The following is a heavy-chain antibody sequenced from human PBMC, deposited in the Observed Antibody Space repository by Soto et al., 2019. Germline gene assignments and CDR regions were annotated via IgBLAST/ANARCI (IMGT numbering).Heavy chain of an antibody. V-gene: IGHV1-69*13. J-gene: IGHJ4*02. Sequence: GASVKVSCKASGGTFSSYAISWVRQAPGQGLEWMGGIIPIFGTANYAQKFQGRVTITADESTSTAYMELSSLRSEDTAVYYCARGSYDSSGYYYHYFDYWGQGTLVTVSS. CDR2: IIPIFGTA. D-gene: IGHD3-22*01. CDR1: GGTFSSYA. CDR3: ARGSYDSSGYYYHYFDY.